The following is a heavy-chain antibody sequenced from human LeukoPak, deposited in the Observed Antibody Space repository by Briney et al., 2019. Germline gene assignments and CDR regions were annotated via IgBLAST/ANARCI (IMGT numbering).Heavy chain of an antibody. D-gene: IGHD6-13*01. J-gene: IGHJ5*02. CDR1: GYTFTDNY. CDR2: INPYSGDT. CDR3: ARDVSGAVGNWFDP. V-gene: IGHV1-2*02. Sequence: ASVKVSCKASGYTFTDNYMHWVRQAPGQGLEWMGWINPYSGDTNYAQKFQGRVTMTRDTSISKAYMELSRLRSDDTAVYYCARDVSGAVGNWFDPWGQGTLVTVSS.